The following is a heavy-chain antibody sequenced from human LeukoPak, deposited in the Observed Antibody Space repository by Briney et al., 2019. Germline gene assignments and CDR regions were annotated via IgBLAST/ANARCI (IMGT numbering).Heavy chain of an antibody. D-gene: IGHD2-15*01. CDR1: GDSISSYY. J-gene: IGHJ4*02. CDR3: ASLGFCSDSSCYSGTFDY. V-gene: IGHV4-59*01. CDR2: IYYNGST. Sequence: SETLSLTCTVSGDSISSYYWSWIRQPPGKGLEWIGYIYYNGSTNYNPSLKSRVTISVDLSKNQFSLKLNSVTAADTAVYYCASLGFCSDSSCYSGTFDYWGQGTLVTVSS.